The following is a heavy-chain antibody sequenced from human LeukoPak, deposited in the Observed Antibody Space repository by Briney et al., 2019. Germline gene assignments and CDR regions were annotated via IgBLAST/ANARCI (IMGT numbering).Heavy chain of an antibody. Sequence: GGSLRLSCAASGLTVSSNCMSWVRQAPGKGLEWVSFIYSGGNTYYADSVKGRFTISRDNSKSTVHLQMNSLRAEDTAMYYCARHVLWGDYGDYWGQGTLVTVSS. J-gene: IGHJ4*02. D-gene: IGHD3-16*01. CDR2: IYSGGNT. CDR3: ARHVLWGDYGDY. CDR1: GLTVSSNC. V-gene: IGHV3-53*01.